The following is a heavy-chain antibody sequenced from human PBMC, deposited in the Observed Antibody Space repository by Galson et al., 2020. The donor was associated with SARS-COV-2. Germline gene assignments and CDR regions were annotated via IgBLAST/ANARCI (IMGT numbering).Heavy chain of an antibody. Sequence: GGSLRLSCAASGFTFSSYDMHWVRQATGKGLEWVSAIGTAGDTYYPGSVKGRFTISRENAKNSLYLQMNSLRAGDTAVYYCARGGDYGDYVFAFDIWCQGTMVTVSS. CDR1: GFTFSSYD. J-gene: IGHJ3*02. D-gene: IGHD4-17*01. CDR3: ARGGDYGDYVFAFDI. CDR2: IGTAGDT. V-gene: IGHV3-13*01.